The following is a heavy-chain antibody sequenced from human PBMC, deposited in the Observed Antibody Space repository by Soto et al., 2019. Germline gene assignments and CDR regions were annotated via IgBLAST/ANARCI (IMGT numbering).Heavy chain of an antibody. J-gene: IGHJ6*03. CDR2: MNPNSGNT. Sequence: ASVKVCCKASGYTFTSYDINWVRQATGRGLEWMGWMNPNSGNTGYAQKFQGRVTMTRNTSISTAYMELSSLRSEDTAVYYCAREGTGEPYYYYYMDVWGKGTTVTVSS. CDR1: GYTFTSYD. CDR3: AREGTGEPYYYYYMDV. V-gene: IGHV1-8*01. D-gene: IGHD7-27*01.